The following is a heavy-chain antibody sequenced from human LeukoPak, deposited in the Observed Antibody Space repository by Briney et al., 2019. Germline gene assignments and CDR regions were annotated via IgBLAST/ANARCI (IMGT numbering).Heavy chain of an antibody. J-gene: IGHJ4*02. CDR2: IIPILGIA. V-gene: IGHV1-69*04. D-gene: IGHD3-16*02. Sequence: GASVKVSCKASGGTFSSYAISWVRQAPGQGLEWMGRIIPILGIANYAQKFQGRVTITADKSTSTAYMELSSVRSEDTAVYYCARVAKELSDLLDYWGQGTLVTVSS. CDR3: ARVAKELSDLLDY. CDR1: GGTFSSYA.